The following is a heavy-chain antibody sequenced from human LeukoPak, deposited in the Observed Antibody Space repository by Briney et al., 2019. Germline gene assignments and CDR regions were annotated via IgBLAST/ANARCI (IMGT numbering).Heavy chain of an antibody. Sequence: PGGSLRLSCAASGFTFSSYSMNWVRQAPGKGLEWVSAISSSGRYIYYADSVKGRFTISRDSAKNSLYLQMDSLRAEDTAVYYCAKDSGWIAVAGTFDYWGQGTLVTVSS. CDR3: AKDSGWIAVAGTFDY. V-gene: IGHV3-21*01. D-gene: IGHD6-19*01. J-gene: IGHJ4*02. CDR1: GFTFSSYS. CDR2: ISSSGRYI.